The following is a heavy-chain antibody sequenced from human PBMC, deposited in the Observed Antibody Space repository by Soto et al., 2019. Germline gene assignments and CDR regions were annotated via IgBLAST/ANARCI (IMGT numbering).Heavy chain of an antibody. Sequence: GSGPTLVNPTETLTLTCTVSGFSLSNARMGVSWTRQPPGKALEWLAHIFSNDEKSYSTSLKSRLTISKDTSKSQVVLTMTNMDPVDTATYYCARSVGYCSSTSCYPYYYYGMDVWGQGTTVTVSS. V-gene: IGHV2-26*01. CDR1: GFSLSNARMG. CDR3: ARSVGYCSSTSCYPYYYYGMDV. CDR2: IFSNDEK. J-gene: IGHJ6*02. D-gene: IGHD2-2*01.